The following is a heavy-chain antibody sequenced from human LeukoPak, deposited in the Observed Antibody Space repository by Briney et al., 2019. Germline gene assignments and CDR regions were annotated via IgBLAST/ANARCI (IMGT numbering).Heavy chain of an antibody. CDR1: GFTFSSYG. CDR2: ISYDGSNK. Sequence: GRSLRLSCAASGFTFSSYGMHWVRQAPGKGLEWVAVISYDGSNKYYADSVKGRFTIPRDNSKNTLYLQMNSLRAEDTAVYYCAKVGNDSSGYPDYWGQGTLVTVSS. D-gene: IGHD3-22*01. V-gene: IGHV3-30*18. J-gene: IGHJ4*02. CDR3: AKVGNDSSGYPDY.